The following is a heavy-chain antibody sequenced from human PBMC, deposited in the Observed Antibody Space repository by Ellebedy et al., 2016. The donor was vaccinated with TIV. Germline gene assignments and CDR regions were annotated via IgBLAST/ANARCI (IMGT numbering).Heavy chain of an antibody. D-gene: IGHD2-2*01. V-gene: IGHV4-31*03. CDR3: ARDSTAAMNLGGWFDP. Sequence: SETLSLXCTVSGGSISSGGYYWSWIRQHPGKGLEWIGYIYYSGSTYYNPSLKSRVTISVDTSKNQFSLKLSSVTAADTAVYYCARDSTAAMNLGGWFDPWGQGTLVTVSS. CDR1: GGSISSGGYY. CDR2: IYYSGST. J-gene: IGHJ5*02.